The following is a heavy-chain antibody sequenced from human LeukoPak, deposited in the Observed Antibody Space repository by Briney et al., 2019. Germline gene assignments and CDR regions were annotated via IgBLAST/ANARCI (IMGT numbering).Heavy chain of an antibody. J-gene: IGHJ6*02. D-gene: IGHD4-17*01. V-gene: IGHV3-21*03. CDR2: ISSSSSYI. Sequence: GGSLRLSCAASGFTFSSYSMNWVRQAPGKGLEWVSSISSSSSYIYYADSVKGRFTISRDNAKNSLYLQMNSLRAEDTAVYYCTTVTVTTWSVLYYYGMDVWGQGTTVTVSS. CDR1: GFTFSSYS. CDR3: TTVTVTTWSVLYYYGMDV.